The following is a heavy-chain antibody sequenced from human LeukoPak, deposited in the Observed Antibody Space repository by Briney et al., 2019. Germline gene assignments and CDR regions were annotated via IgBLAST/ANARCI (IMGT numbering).Heavy chain of an antibody. CDR3: ARARSGWLFDY. D-gene: IGHD6-19*01. V-gene: IGHV4-34*01. Sequence: SETLSLTCAVYGGSFSGYYWSWIRQPPGKGLEWMGEINHSGSTNYNPSLKSRVTISVDTSKNQFSLKLSSVTAADTAVYYCARARSGWLFDYWGQGTLVTVSS. CDR2: INHSGST. CDR1: GGSFSGYY. J-gene: IGHJ4*02.